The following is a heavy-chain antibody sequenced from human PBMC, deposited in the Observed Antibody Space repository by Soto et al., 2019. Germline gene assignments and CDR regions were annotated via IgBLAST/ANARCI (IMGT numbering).Heavy chain of an antibody. V-gene: IGHV3-74*01. CDR2: ISDDGTTT. J-gene: IGHJ4*02. CDR3: TRGPRADSSGTRAH. Sequence: GGSLRLSCVVSGFTFSLYWMHWTRQVPGQRPFSVSWISDDGTTTNSADSVGGRFTISRDSSKYTLYLQLNLVKPHDTPIYYCTRGPRADSSGTRAHLGQGAPVTVSS. CDR1: GFTFSLYW.